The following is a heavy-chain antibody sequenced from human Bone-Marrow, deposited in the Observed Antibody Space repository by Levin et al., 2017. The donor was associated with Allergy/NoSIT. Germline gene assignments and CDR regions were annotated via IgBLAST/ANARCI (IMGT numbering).Heavy chain of an antibody. CDR2: IIPIFGTA. D-gene: IGHD4-23*01. CDR1: GGTFSSYA. CDR3: ARETTVVTPGAYFQH. J-gene: IGHJ1*01. Sequence: SVKVSCKASGGTFSSYAISWVRQAPGQGLEWMGGIIPIFGTANYAQKFQGRVTITADESTSTAYMELSSLRSEDTAVYYCARETTVVTPGAYFQHWGQGTLVTVSS. V-gene: IGHV1-69*13.